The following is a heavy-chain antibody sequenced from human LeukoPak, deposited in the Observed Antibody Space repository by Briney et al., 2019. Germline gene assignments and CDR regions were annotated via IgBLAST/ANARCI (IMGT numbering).Heavy chain of an antibody. CDR2: MYYSGST. CDR3: ARGGSSDYFDY. V-gene: IGHV4-59*01. CDR1: GGSISSYW. Sequence: SETLSLTCTVSGGSISSYWWSWIRQPPGKGLEWIGYMYYSGSTNYNPSLKSRVTISVDTSNNQFSLKLSSVTAADTAVYYCARGGSSDYFDYWGQGTLVTVSS. J-gene: IGHJ4*02. D-gene: IGHD1-26*01.